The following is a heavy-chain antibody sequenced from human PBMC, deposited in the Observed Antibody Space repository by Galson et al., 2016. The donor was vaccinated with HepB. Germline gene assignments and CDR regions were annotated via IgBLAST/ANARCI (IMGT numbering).Heavy chain of an antibody. CDR2: ISGSGGST. CDR1: GFTFSNYA. Sequence: SLRLSCAVSGFTFSNYAMSWVRQAPGKGLEWVSGISGSGGSTYYTDSLKGRFTISRDNSKNMVYLQMSSLKTEDTAVYYCTRVTPNINDWYPDYWGQGTLLTGSS. J-gene: IGHJ4*02. CDR3: TRVTPNINDWYPDY. D-gene: IGHD6-19*01. V-gene: IGHV3-23*01.